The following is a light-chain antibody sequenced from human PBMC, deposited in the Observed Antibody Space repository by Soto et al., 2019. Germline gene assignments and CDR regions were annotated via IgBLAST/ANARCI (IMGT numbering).Light chain of an antibody. V-gene: IGKV1-39*01. CDR2: AAS. CDR3: QQSYITPST. Sequence: DIQMTQSPSSLSASVGDTVTITCRASQSLSVHLNWYQQKPGKVPKLLIYAASNLQSGVPLRFSGSGSETDFALTISSLQPEDFATYYCQQSYITPSTFGQGTKLAIK. CDR1: QSLSVH. J-gene: IGKJ2*01.